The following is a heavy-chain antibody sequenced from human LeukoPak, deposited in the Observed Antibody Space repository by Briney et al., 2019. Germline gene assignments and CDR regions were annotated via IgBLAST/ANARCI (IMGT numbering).Heavy chain of an antibody. D-gene: IGHD5-18*01. CDR1: GGSISSYY. CDR2: IYYSGST. V-gene: IGHV4-59*08. Sequence: PSETLSLTCTVSGGSISSYYWSWIRQPPGKRLDSIGYIYYSGSTNYNPSLKSRVTISVDTSKNQFSLKLSSVTAADTAVYYCARQMDTAMVTGHYYYYMDVWGKGTTVTVSS. CDR3: ARQMDTAMVTGHYYYYMDV. J-gene: IGHJ6*03.